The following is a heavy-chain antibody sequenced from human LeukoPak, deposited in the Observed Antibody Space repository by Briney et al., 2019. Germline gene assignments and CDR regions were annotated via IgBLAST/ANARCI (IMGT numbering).Heavy chain of an antibody. Sequence: ASVKVSCKASGYTFTGYYMHWVRQAPGQELEWMGWINPNSGGTNYAQKFQGRVTMTRDTSISTAYMELSRLRSDDTAVYYCARVFLEWLLPDYWGQGTLVTVSS. V-gene: IGHV1-2*02. CDR3: ARVFLEWLLPDY. CDR2: INPNSGGT. J-gene: IGHJ4*02. D-gene: IGHD3-3*01. CDR1: GYTFTGYY.